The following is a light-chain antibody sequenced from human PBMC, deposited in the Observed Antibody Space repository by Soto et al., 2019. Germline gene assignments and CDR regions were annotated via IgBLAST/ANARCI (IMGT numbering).Light chain of an antibody. Sequence: EIVLTQSPGTLSLSPGERATLSCRASQSIASSYLTWYQHKPGQAPRLLIYGASSRATGIPDRFSGSGSGTDFTLTISRLEPEDFAVYYCQQYNNWPYTFGQGTKLEI. CDR2: GAS. CDR3: QQYNNWPYT. V-gene: IGKV3-20*01. J-gene: IGKJ2*01. CDR1: QSIASSY.